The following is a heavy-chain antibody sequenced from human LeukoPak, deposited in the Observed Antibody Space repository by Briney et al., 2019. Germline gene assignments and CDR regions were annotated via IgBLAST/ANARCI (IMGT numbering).Heavy chain of an antibody. J-gene: IGHJ6*02. Sequence: SETLSLTCAVYGGSFSGYYWSWIRQPPGKGLEWIGEINHSGSTNYNPSLKSRVTISVDTSKNQFSLKLSSVTAADTAVYYCARSQWLVGVYYYYYYYGMDVWGQGTTVTVSS. CDR1: GGSFSGYY. CDR2: INHSGST. V-gene: IGHV4-34*01. D-gene: IGHD6-19*01. CDR3: ARSQWLVGVYYYYYYYGMDV.